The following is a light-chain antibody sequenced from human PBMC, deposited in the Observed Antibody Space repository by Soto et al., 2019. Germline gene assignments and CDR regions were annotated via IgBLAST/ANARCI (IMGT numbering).Light chain of an antibody. J-gene: IGLJ1*01. V-gene: IGLV1-51*01. CDR3: GTWDSSLTNFV. CDR2: DNN. CDR1: TSNIGNDY. Sequence: QSVLRQPPSVSAAPGHKVTIACSGSTSNIGNDYVSWFQQLPGTVPKLLIYDNNKRPSGIPDRFSGSKSGTSATLGITGLQTGDEADYYCGTWDSSLTNFVFGTGTKVTVL.